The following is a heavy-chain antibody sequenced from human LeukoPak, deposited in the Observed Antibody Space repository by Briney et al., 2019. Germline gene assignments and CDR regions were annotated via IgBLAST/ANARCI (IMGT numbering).Heavy chain of an antibody. CDR2: IIPILGIA. J-gene: IGHJ5*02. D-gene: IGHD6-19*01. Sequence: SVKVSCKASGGTFSSYAISWVRQAPGQGLEWMGRIIPILGIANYAQKFQGRVTITADKYTSTAYMELSSLRSADTAVYYCATHARSSGWVNWFDPWGQGTLVTVSS. CDR3: ATHARSSGWVNWFDP. CDR1: GGTFSSYA. V-gene: IGHV1-69*04.